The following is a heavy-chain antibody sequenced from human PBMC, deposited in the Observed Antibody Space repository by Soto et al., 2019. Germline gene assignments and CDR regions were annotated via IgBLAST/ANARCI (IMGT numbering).Heavy chain of an antibody. CDR1: GGTFSNYA. Sequence: QVQLVQSGAEVRKPGSSVTVSCKASGGTFSNYAISWVRQAPGQGLEWMGGIIPIVGTGSYAQKFQGRVTITADEPTTTAYMEPSSLRFEDTAVYYCARVVILVPTAPTHYYYHMDVRGPGTTVTVSS. V-gene: IGHV1-69*01. J-gene: IGHJ6*02. CDR3: ARVVILVPTAPTHYYYHMDV. CDR2: IIPIVGTG. D-gene: IGHD2-2*01.